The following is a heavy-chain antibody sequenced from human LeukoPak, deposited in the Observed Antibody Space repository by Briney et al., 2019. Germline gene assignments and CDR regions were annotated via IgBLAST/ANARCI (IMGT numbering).Heavy chain of an antibody. J-gene: IGHJ4*02. V-gene: IGHV3-66*01. CDR3: ARGRGYSHGKFDY. D-gene: IGHD5-18*01. Sequence: TGGSLRLSCAASGFTVSSNYMSWVRQAPGKGLEWVSVIYSGGSTYYADSVKGRFTISRDNSKNTLYLQMNSLRAEDTAVYYCARGRGYSHGKFDYWGQGTLVTVSS. CDR1: GFTVSSNY. CDR2: IYSGGST.